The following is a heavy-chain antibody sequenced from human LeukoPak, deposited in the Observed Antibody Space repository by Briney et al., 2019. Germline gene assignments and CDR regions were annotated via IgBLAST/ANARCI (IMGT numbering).Heavy chain of an antibody. D-gene: IGHD3-10*01. J-gene: IGHJ4*02. Sequence: ASVKVSCKVSAYTFTDYYMHWVQQAPGKGLEWMGLVDPEDGETIYAEKFQGRVTITADTSTDTAYMELSSLRSEDTAVYYCATQGYKGLRADYWGQGTLVTVSS. V-gene: IGHV1-69-2*01. CDR1: AYTFTDYY. CDR2: VDPEDGET. CDR3: ATQGYKGLRADY.